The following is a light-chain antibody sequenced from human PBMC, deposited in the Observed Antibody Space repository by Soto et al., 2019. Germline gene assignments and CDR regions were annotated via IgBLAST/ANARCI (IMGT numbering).Light chain of an antibody. V-gene: IGKV2D-29*01. Sequence: VMTQTPLSLSVTPGQPASISCKSSQSLLRSDGQTDLYWYLQRPGQPPQLLIYDVSNRFSGVSDRFSGSGSGTDLTLKISRVKAEYVGVSYCLQAIQLRTFGGGTKVEIK. CDR1: QSLLRSDGQTD. J-gene: IGKJ4*01. CDR2: DVS. CDR3: LQAIQLRT.